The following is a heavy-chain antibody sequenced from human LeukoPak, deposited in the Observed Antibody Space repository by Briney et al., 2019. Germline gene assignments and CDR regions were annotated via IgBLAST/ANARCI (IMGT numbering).Heavy chain of an antibody. CDR1: GYSFTGYY. CDR2: INPNSGGT. V-gene: IGHV1-2*02. D-gene: IGHD5-12*01. J-gene: IGHJ4*02. Sequence: ASVKVSCKASGYSFTGYYMHWLRQAPGQGLEWMGWINPNSGGTNYARQFQGRVTMTRDTSINTAYMELSRLRSEDTAVYYCATVVLYSGYYFDYWGQGTLVTVSS. CDR3: ATVVLYSGYYFDY.